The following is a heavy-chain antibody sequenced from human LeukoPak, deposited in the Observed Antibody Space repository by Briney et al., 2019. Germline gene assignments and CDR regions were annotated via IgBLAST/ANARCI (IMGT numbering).Heavy chain of an antibody. J-gene: IGHJ4*02. CDR2: NYPGDSDT. V-gene: IGHV5-51*01. CDR3: ATLGDYCSSTSCYSGFDY. D-gene: IGHD2-2*01. CDR1: GYSFTSYW. Sequence: GESLKISCKGSGYSFTSYWIGWVRQMPGKGLEWMGINYPGDSDTRYSPSFQGQVTISADKSISTAYLQWSSLKASDTAMYYCATLGDYCSSTSCYSGFDYWGQGTLVTVSS.